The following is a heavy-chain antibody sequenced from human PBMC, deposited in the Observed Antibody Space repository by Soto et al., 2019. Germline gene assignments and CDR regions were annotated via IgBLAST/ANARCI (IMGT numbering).Heavy chain of an antibody. CDR3: AKALRFTFTTGYYMDV. J-gene: IGHJ6*03. Sequence: EVQLLESGGGLVQPGGSLRLSCSASGFTVSSYAMSWVRQAPGKWLEWVSVISGSGSTYSADSGKGRFTISRDSSKNTVYLKMNSLRAEDTAVYYCAKALRFTFTTGYYMDVWGRGTTVTVSS. CDR2: ISGSGST. CDR1: GFTVSSYA. D-gene: IGHD3-16*01. V-gene: IGHV3-23*01.